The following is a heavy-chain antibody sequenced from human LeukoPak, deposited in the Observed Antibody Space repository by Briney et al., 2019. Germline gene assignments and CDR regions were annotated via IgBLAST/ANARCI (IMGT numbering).Heavy chain of an antibody. V-gene: IGHV3-23*01. CDR1: GFPFSTYA. Sequence: GGSLRLSCAASGFPFSTYAMSWVRQAPGKGLEWVSSIRGSDGSTYYADSVKGRFAITRDNSKNTLYLEMNSLRAEDTAIYYCAKMKGHPLPKYYMDVWGQGTTVTVSS. D-gene: IGHD1-26*01. CDR2: IRGSDGST. J-gene: IGHJ6*01. CDR3: AKMKGHPLPKYYMDV.